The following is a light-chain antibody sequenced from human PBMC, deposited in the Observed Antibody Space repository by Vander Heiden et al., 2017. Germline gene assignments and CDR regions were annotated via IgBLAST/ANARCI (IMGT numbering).Light chain of an antibody. CDR3: SSYTSSSTLV. J-gene: IGLJ2*01. CDR2: DVS. CDR1: SSDVGAYNY. Sequence: QSALTQPASVSGSPGQSITISCTGTSSDVGAYNYVSWYQQHPGKGPHLMIYDVSNRPSGVSNRFSGSKSGNTASLTISGLQAEDEADYYCSSYTSSSTLVFGGGTKLTVL. V-gene: IGLV2-14*01.